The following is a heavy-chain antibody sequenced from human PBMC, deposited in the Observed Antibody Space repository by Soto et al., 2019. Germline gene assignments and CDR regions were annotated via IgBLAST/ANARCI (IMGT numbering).Heavy chain of an antibody. Sequence: GGSLRLSCAASGFTFSGYAMSWVRQAPGKGLEWVSSIGHSGADTSYANSVKGRFTISRDNSRNTLFLQMNSLRVEDTALYYCAEDWPGTRTPGLDCWGQGTLVTVSS. D-gene: IGHD1-1*01. V-gene: IGHV3-23*01. CDR3: AEDWPGTRTPGLDC. CDR2: IGHSGADT. J-gene: IGHJ4*02. CDR1: GFTFSGYA.